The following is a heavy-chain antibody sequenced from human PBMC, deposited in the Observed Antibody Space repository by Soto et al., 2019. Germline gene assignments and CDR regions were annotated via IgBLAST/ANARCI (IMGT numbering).Heavy chain of an antibody. D-gene: IGHD3-16*01. CDR3: VRVAFNNHYDFDY. CDR2: INPNSDVT. CDR1: GYTFTTYY. J-gene: IGHJ4*02. Sequence: QVQLVQSGAEVQKPGASVKVSCKASGYTFTTYYIHWVRQAPGQGLEWMGWINPNSDVTSHAQSFQDRVTMTSDMPITTAYMALTRLRSDDTAVYYCVRVAFNNHYDFDYWGQGALCTVSS. V-gene: IGHV1-2*02.